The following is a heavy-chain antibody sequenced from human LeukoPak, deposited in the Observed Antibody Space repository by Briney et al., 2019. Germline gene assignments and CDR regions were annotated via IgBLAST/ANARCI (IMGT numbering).Heavy chain of an antibody. CDR1: GGSFSGYY. Sequence: PSETLSLTCAVYGGSFSGYYWSWIRQPPGKGLEWIGEINHSGSTNYNSSLKSRVTISVDTSKNQFSLKLSSVTAADTAVYYCARGLYSSGWSYYFDYWGQGTLVTVSS. V-gene: IGHV4-34*01. D-gene: IGHD6-19*01. CDR2: INHSGST. J-gene: IGHJ4*02. CDR3: ARGLYSSGWSYYFDY.